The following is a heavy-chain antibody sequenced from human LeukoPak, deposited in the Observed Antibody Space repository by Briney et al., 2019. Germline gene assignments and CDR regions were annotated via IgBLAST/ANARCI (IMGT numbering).Heavy chain of an antibody. Sequence: PGGSLRLSCAASGFTFSSYGMNWARQAPGKGLEWISHVTSSGGTTYYADSVEGRFTISRDNSKNTLFLQMSSLRTEDTAVYYCASPYSGYDYNFDHWGQGTLVTVSS. V-gene: IGHV3-48*01. CDR1: GFTFSSYG. CDR2: VTSSGGTT. D-gene: IGHD5-12*01. CDR3: ASPYSGYDYNFDH. J-gene: IGHJ4*02.